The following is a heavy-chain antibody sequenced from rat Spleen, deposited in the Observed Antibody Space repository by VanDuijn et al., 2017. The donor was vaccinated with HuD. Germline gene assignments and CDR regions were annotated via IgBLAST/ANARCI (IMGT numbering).Heavy chain of an antibody. CDR2: ISTGGAIT. CDR1: GFTFSNYD. D-gene: IGHD4-3*01. CDR3: ARHNSGYSNWFTY. Sequence: EVQLVESGGGLVQPGRSLKLSCAASGFTFSNYDMAWVRQAPTKGLEWVASISTGGAITSYRDSVKGRFTISRDTAKSTLYLQMDSLRSEDTATYYCARHNSGYSNWFTYWGQGVMVTVSS. J-gene: IGHJ2*01. V-gene: IGHV5S23*01.